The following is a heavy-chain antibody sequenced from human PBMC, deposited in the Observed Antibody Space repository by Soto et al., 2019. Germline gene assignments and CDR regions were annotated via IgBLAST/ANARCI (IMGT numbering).Heavy chain of an antibody. CDR2: ISSSSSYI. V-gene: IGHV3-21*01. CDR1: GFTFSSYS. CDR3: ARDPEVAAATPGYFDY. Sequence: GGSLGLSCAASGFTFSSYSMNWVRQAPGKGLEWVSSISSSSSYIYYADSVKGRFTISRDNAKNSLYLQMNSLRAEDTAVYYCARDPEVAAATPGYFDYWGQGTLVTVSS. J-gene: IGHJ4*02. D-gene: IGHD6-13*01.